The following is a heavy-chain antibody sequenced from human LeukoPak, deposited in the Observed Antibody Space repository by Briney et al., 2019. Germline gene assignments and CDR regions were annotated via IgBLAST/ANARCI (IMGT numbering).Heavy chain of an antibody. Sequence: GGSLRLSCTVSGFTFDDYAMHWVRQAPGKGLEWVSGISWNSGSIGYADSVKGRFTISRDNAKNSLYLQMNSLRAEDTAVYYCATRSGSYYSSLYYFDYWGQGTLVTVSS. V-gene: IGHV3-9*01. CDR2: ISWNSGSI. J-gene: IGHJ4*02. D-gene: IGHD3-10*01. CDR1: GFTFDDYA. CDR3: ATRSGSYYSSLYYFDY.